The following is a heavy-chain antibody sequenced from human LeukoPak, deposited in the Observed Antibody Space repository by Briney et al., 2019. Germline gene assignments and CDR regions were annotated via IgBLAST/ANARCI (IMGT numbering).Heavy chain of an antibody. CDR2: IYSGGST. J-gene: IGHJ4*02. Sequence: PGGSLRLSCAASGFTVSSNYMGWVRQAPGKGLEWVSVIYSGGSTYYADSVKGRFTISRDNSKNTLYLQMNSLRAEDTAVYYCARSSSSWYPLFDYWGQGTLVTVSS. D-gene: IGHD6-13*01. CDR3: ARSSSSWYPLFDY. CDR1: GFTVSSNY. V-gene: IGHV3-53*01.